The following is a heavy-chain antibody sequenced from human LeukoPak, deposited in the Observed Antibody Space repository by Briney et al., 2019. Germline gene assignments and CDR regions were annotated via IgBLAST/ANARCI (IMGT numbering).Heavy chain of an antibody. CDR1: GYTFTSYG. Sequence: ASVKVSCKASGYTFTSYGISWVRQAPGQGLEWMGWISAYNGNTNYAQKLQGRVTMTTDTSTSTAYMELRSLRSDDTAVYYCARALGDFWSGYSPGGYYYMDVWGKGTTVTVSS. D-gene: IGHD3-3*01. J-gene: IGHJ6*03. CDR3: ARALGDFWSGYSPGGYYYMDV. V-gene: IGHV1-18*01. CDR2: ISAYNGNT.